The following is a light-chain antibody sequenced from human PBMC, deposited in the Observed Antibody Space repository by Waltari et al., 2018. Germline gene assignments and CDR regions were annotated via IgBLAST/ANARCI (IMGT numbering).Light chain of an antibody. CDR2: AGS. CDR1: QRVINY. V-gene: IGKV3-11*01. Sequence: EIVLTQSPATLSLSPGERVTLPCRASQRVINYLGWYQQKPGQAPSLLIYAGSNRTTGIPSRFSGSGSGTDFTLTINSLEPEDVAVYYCQQRSNWPLTFGRGTKVEIK. J-gene: IGKJ4*01. CDR3: QQRSNWPLT.